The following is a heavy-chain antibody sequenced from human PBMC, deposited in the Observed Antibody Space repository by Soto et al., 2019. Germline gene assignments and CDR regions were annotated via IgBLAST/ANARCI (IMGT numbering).Heavy chain of an antibody. J-gene: IGHJ5*02. D-gene: IGHD6-13*01. V-gene: IGHV3-21*01. CDR1: GFTFRSFT. CDR3: TRDASRDSSARGWFDP. Sequence: GGSLRLSCAASGFTFRSFTMNWVRQAPGKGLEWVSTIGSNSAYIYYTDALRGRFTISRDNAKNSLHLQMNSLRAEDTAVYYCTRDASRDSSARGWFDPWGPGTLVTVSS. CDR2: IGSNSAYI.